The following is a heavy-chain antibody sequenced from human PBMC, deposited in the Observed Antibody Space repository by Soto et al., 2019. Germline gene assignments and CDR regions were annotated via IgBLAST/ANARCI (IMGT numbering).Heavy chain of an antibody. V-gene: IGHV3-13*01. J-gene: IGHJ4*02. CDR2: IGTAGDT. CDR1: GFTFSSYD. CDR3: ARDGVYGSLSY. Sequence: EVQLVESGGGLVQPGGSLRLSCAASGFTFSSYDMHWVRQATGKGLEWVSAIGTAGDTYYPGSVKGRFTISRETAKNSLYLQMNSLRAGDTAVYYCARDGVYGSLSYWGQGTLVTVSS. D-gene: IGHD2-8*01.